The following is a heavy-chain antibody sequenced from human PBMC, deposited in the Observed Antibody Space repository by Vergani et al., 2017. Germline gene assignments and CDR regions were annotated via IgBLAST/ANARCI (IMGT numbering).Heavy chain of an antibody. D-gene: IGHD3-10*01. CDR2: VSFRGDT. Sequence: QVNLQESGPGLVKPSETLSLTCTVSGASVNSYYWSWIRQPPGKGLEWMGYVSFRGDTLYDPSVKGRMTISLNTSSNQFSLYLTSVTAADTAVYYYARSRIYYGAGSPDYWGQGTLVTVSS. CDR1: GASVNSYY. J-gene: IGHJ4*02. CDR3: ARSRIYYGAGSPDY. V-gene: IGHV4-59*02.